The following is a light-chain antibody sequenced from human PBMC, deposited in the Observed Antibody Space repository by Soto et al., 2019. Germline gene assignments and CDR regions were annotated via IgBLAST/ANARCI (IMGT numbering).Light chain of an antibody. CDR1: PSDVGGSNS. J-gene: IGLJ2*01. CDR3: SSYAPSDVV. Sequence: QSVLTQPPSASGSTGQSVTISCSGTPSDVGGSNSVSWYQQHPGKAPNLMIYDVNKRPSGVPDRFSGSKSGNTASLTVSGLQAADEAYYFCSSYAPSDVVFGGGTKLTVL. V-gene: IGLV2-8*01. CDR2: DVN.